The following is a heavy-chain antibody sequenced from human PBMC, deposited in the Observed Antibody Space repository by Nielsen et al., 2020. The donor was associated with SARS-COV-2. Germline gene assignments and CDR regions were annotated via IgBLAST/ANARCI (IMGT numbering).Heavy chain of an antibody. CDR3: ARARGEGYYYYYGMDV. CDR2: IYYSGST. J-gene: IGHJ6*02. D-gene: IGHD3-10*01. CDR1: GGSISSSSHY. V-gene: IGHV4-39*01. Sequence: SETLSLTCTVSGGSISSSSHYWGWIRQPPGKGLEWIGSIYYSGSTYYNPSLKSRVTISVDTSKNQFSLKLSSVTAADTAVYYCARARGEGYYYYYGMDVWGQGTTVTVSS.